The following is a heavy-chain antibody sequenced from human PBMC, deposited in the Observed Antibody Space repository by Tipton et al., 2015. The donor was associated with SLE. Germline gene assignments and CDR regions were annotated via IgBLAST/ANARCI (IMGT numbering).Heavy chain of an antibody. Sequence: QSGAEVKKPGASVKVSCKASGYTFTSYGISWVRQAPGQGLEWMGWISAYNGNTNYAQKLQGRVTMTTDTSTSTAYMELRSLRSDGAAVYYCARQELNQLELKGYYYYMDVWGKGTTVTVSS. D-gene: IGHD1-7*01. J-gene: IGHJ6*03. CDR1: GYTFTSYG. CDR2: ISAYNGNT. V-gene: IGHV1-18*01. CDR3: ARQELNQLELKGYYYYMDV.